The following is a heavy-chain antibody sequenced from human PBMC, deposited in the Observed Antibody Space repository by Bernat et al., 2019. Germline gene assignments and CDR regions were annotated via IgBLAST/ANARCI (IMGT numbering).Heavy chain of an antibody. CDR3: ARDTYYYDSSGYYSDGIDY. Sequence: EVQLLESGGDLVQPGGSLRLSCAASGFTFNNYAMSWVRQAPGKGLEWVSAVSTSGGGTYYADSVKGRFTISRDNSKNTLYLQMNSLRAEDTAVYYCARDTYYYDSSGYYSDGIDYWGQGTLVTVSS. CDR2: VSTSGGGT. D-gene: IGHD3-22*01. J-gene: IGHJ4*02. CDR1: GFTFNNYA. V-gene: IGHV3-23*01.